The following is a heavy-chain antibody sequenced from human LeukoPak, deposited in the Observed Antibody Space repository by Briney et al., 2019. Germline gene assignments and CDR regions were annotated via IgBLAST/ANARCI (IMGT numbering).Heavy chain of an antibody. V-gene: IGHV4-59*01. J-gene: IGHJ6*02. CDR3: AREGAVAATFPYYYYYGMDV. D-gene: IGHD6-19*01. CDR1: GGSISSYY. CDR2: IYYSGST. Sequence: SETLSLTCTVSGGSISSYYWSWIRQPPGKGPEWIGYIYYSGSTNYNPSLKSRVTISVDTSKNQFSLKLSSVTAADTAVYYCAREGAVAATFPYYYYYGMDVWGQGTTVTVSS.